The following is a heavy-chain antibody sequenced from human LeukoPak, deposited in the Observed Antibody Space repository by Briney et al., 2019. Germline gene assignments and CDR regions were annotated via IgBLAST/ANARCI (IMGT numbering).Heavy chain of an antibody. Sequence: GGSLRLSCAASGFTFSSYAMSWVRQAPGKGLEWVSAISGSGGSTYYADSVKGRFTISRDNAKNSLYLQMNSLRAEDTAVYYCARSYCSGGSCYLGYWGQGTLVTVSS. D-gene: IGHD2-15*01. V-gene: IGHV3-23*01. CDR2: ISGSGGST. CDR3: ARSYCSGGSCYLGY. J-gene: IGHJ4*02. CDR1: GFTFSSYA.